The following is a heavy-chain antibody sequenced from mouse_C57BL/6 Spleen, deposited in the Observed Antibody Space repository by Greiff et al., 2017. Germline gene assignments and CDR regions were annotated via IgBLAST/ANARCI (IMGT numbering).Heavy chain of an antibody. Sequence: VQLQQSGAELVKPGASLKLSCTASGYTFTEYTIHWVKQRSGQGLEWIGWFYPGSGSIKYNETFKDKATLTADKSSSTVYMELSRLTSEDSAVYFCARRDEPYCDLYYFDYWGQGTTLTVSS. CDR2: FYPGSGSI. CDR3: ARRDEPYCDLYYFDY. CDR1: GYTFTEYT. J-gene: IGHJ2*01. V-gene: IGHV1-62-2*01.